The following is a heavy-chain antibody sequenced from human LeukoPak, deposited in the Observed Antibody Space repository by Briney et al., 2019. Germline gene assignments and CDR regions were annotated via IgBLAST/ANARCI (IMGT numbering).Heavy chain of an antibody. V-gene: IGHV3-53*01. D-gene: IGHD6-6*01. J-gene: IGHJ3*02. CDR3: ARKYSSSSWVAFDM. CDR1: GFTVSSNY. Sequence: GGSLRLSCAASGFTVSSNYMSWVRQAPGKGLEWVSVIYSGGTTYYADSVKGRFTISRDNSKNTLYLQMNSLRAEDTAVYYCARKYSSSSWVAFDMWGQGTMATVSS. CDR2: IYSGGTT.